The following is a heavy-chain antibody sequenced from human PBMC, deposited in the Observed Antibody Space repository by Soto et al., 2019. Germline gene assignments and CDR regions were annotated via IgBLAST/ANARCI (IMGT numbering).Heavy chain of an antibody. CDR2: IFRRGTA. CDR1: GDSVTNTF. V-gene: IGHV4-59*02. J-gene: IGHJ3*02. CDR3: ARDLRGTSAFHI. Sequence: PSETLSLTCSVSGDSVTNTFWRWIRQPPGKGLEWIGYIFRRGTAETADYNPSLKSRVTMSLDTSKNQVSLQLSSVTAADTAVYYCARDLRGTSAFHIWGQGALVTVSS.